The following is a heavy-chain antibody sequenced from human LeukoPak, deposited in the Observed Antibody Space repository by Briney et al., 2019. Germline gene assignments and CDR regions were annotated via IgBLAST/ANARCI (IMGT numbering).Heavy chain of an antibody. CDR1: GYTFTGNY. J-gene: IGHJ5*02. CDR2: INPNSGGT. V-gene: IGHV1-2*06. D-gene: IGHD6-19*01. Sequence: ASVKVSCKASGYTFTGNYMHWVRQAPGQGLEWMGRINPNSGGTNYAQKFQGRVTMTRDTSISTAYMELSRLRFDDTAVYYCARAKGAVDHNWFDPWGQGTLVTVSS. CDR3: ARAKGAVDHNWFDP.